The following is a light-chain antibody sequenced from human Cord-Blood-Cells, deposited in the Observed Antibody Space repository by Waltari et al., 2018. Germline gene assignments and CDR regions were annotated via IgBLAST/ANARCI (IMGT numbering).Light chain of an antibody. CDR2: DAS. V-gene: IGKV3-11*01. J-gene: IGKJ1*01. CDR3: QQRSNWPPWT. Sequence: EIVLTQSPATVSLSPGERATLSCRASQSVSSYLAWYQQKPGQAPRLLNYDASHMATGIPARFSGSGSATDYTLTISSLEPEDYAVYYCQQRSNWPPWTFGQGTKVEIK. CDR1: QSVSSY.